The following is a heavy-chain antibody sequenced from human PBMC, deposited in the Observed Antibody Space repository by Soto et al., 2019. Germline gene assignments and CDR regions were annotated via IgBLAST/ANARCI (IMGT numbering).Heavy chain of an antibody. CDR3: AREPVRTNSSSSFDY. CDR1: GDSVSSNSAA. D-gene: IGHD6-6*01. V-gene: IGHV6-1*01. Sequence: KQSQTLSLTCAISGDSVSSNSAAWNWIRQSPSRGLEWLGRTYYRSKWYNDYAVSVKSRITINPDTSKNQFSLQLNSVTPEDTAVYYCAREPVRTNSSSSFDYWGQGTLVTVSS. J-gene: IGHJ4*02. CDR2: TYYRSKWYN.